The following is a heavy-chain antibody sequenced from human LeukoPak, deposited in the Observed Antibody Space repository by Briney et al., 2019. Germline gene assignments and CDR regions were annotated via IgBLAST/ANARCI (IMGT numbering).Heavy chain of an antibody. J-gene: IGHJ6*03. CDR1: GFTFSSYW. CDR3: ARKNYDFWSGWDYYHYYMDV. Sequence: PGGSLTLSCAASGFTFSSYWMSWLRQAPGKGPEGVANIKQDGSEKYYVDSVKGRFTISRDNAKNSLYLQMNSLRAEDTAVYYCARKNYDFWSGWDYYHYYMDVWGKGTTVTVSS. D-gene: IGHD3-3*01. CDR2: IKQDGSEK. V-gene: IGHV3-7*01.